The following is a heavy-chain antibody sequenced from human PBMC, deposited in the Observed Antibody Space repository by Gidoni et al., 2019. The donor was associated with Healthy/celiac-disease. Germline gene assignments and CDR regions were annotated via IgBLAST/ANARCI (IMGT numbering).Heavy chain of an antibody. Sequence: DVPLLESGGGVVQPGGSLRFSWTPSVLDLSGYAGSWVRLDPGRGLELVAAISGSGGSTYYADAVKGRVTISRDNSKNTLYLQMDSLRAEDTAVYYCAKDPAPRWIPAERGYFDYWGQGTLVTVSS. V-gene: IGHV3-23*01. CDR2: ISGSGGST. D-gene: IGHD5-18*01. J-gene: IGHJ4*02. CDR1: VLDLSGYA. CDR3: AKDPAPRWIPAERGYFDY.